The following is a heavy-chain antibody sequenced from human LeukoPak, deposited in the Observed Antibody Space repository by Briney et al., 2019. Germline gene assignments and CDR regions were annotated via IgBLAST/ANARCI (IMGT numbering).Heavy chain of an antibody. CDR1: GGTFSSYA. CDR3: AREIHSSGWYPEYYFDY. V-gene: IGHV1-69*13. J-gene: IGHJ4*02. CDR2: IIPIFGTA. D-gene: IGHD6-19*01. Sequence: ASVKVSCKASGGTFSSYAISWVRQAPGQGLEWMGGIIPIFGTANYAQKFQGRVTITADESTSTAYMEPSSLRSEDTAVYYCAREIHSSGWYPEYYFDYWGQGTLVTVSS.